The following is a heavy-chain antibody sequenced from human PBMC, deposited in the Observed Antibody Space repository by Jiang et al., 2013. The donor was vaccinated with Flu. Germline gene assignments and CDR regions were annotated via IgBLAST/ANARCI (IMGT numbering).Heavy chain of an antibody. D-gene: IGHD2-2*02. V-gene: IGHV5-51*01. CDR3: ARSIYCSSTSCYTRRYFDY. CDR2: IYPGDSDT. Sequence: GAEVKKPGESLKISCKGSGYSFTSYWIGWVRQMPGKGLEWMGIIYPGDSDTRYSPSFQGQVTISADKSISTAYLQWSSLKASDTAMYYCARSIYCSSTSCYTRRYFDYWGQGTLVTVSS. CDR1: GYSFTSYW. J-gene: IGHJ4*02.